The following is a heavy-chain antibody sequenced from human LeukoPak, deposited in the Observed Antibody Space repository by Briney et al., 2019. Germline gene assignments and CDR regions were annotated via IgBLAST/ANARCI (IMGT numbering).Heavy chain of an antibody. CDR2: ITWSGGST. CDR3: ARDLLRFGELWENWFDP. V-gene: IGHV3-20*04. D-gene: IGHD3-10*01. J-gene: IGHJ5*02. CDR1: GFSFSDYY. Sequence: SGGSLRLSCVASGFSFSDYYMNWVRQAPGKGLEWVSGITWSGGSTGYTDSVKGRFTISRDNAKNSLYLQMNSLRAEDTALYYCARDLLRFGELWENWFDPWGQGTLVTVSS.